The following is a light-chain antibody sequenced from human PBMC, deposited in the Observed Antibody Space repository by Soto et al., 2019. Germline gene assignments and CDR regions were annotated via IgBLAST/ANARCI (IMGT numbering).Light chain of an antibody. CDR3: SSHTSSDVVI. V-gene: IGLV2-14*01. CDR2: DVS. CDR1: SSDVGGYNY. Sequence: QSVLTQPASVSGSPGQSITISCTGTSSDVGGYNYVSWYQQPPDKAPKLMIYDVSNRPSGVSNRFSGSKSGNTASLTISGLQAEDEADYYCSSHTSSDVVIFGGGTKVTVL. J-gene: IGLJ2*01.